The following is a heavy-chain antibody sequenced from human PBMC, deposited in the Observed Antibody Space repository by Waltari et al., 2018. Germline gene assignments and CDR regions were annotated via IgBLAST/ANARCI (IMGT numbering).Heavy chain of an antibody. V-gene: IGHV3-15*01. CDR1: GFTFSYAW. CDR3: VTEGLDFNGWHGKFDY. J-gene: IGHJ4*02. D-gene: IGHD6-19*01. Sequence: EVQLVQSGGGLVKPGGSLGLSCAASGFTFSYAWMSWVRQAPGKGLEWVGRIKRRSDGGTADYAAPVRGRFTISRDDSKSTLYLQLDSPETEDTAVYYCVTEGLDFNGWHGKFDYWGQGTLVTVSS. CDR2: IKRRSDGGTA.